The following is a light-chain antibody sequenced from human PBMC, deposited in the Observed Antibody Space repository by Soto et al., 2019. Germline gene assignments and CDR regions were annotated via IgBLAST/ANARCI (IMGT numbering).Light chain of an antibody. J-gene: IGLJ1*01. CDR3: QTWGAGIRV. CDR1: SGHSYYA. CDR2: LNSDGSH. Sequence: QLVLTQSPSASASLGASVKLTCTLSSGHSYYAIAWHQQQPEKGPRYLMNLNSDGSHSKGDGIPDLFSGSSSGAERYRTISSLQSEDEADYYCQTWGAGIRVLGTGTKLTV. V-gene: IGLV4-69*01.